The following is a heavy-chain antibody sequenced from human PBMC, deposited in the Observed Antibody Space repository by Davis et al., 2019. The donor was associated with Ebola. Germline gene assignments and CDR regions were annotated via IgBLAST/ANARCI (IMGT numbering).Heavy chain of an antibody. Sequence: GESLKISCAASGFTFSSYWMHWVRQAPGKGLVWVSRINSDGSSTSYADSVKGRFTISRDNAKNTLYLQMNSLRAEDTAVYYCAKDSRAFDYWGQGTLVTVSS. V-gene: IGHV3-74*01. CDR1: GFTFSSYW. CDR3: AKDSRAFDY. J-gene: IGHJ4*02. CDR2: INSDGSST.